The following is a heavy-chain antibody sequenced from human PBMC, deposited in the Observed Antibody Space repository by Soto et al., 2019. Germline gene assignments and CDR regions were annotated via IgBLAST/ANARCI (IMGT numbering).Heavy chain of an antibody. CDR3: ARDGVVVEFWNQMWFET. Sequence: SSVKVSCKTSGYIFSAYYMHWMRQAPGQGLEWMGWINPNSGVTSYAQKFQGRATMSRDTSITTVYMELRRLTSDDTAMYYCARDGVVVEFWNQMWFETGG. J-gene: IGHJ5*01. D-gene: IGHD1-1*01. CDR1: GYIFSAYY. CDR2: INPNSGVT. V-gene: IGHV1-2*02.